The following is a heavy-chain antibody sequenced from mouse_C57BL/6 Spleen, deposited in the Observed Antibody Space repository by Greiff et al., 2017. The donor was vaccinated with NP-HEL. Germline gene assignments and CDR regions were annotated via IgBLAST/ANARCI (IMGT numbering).Heavy chain of an antibody. J-gene: IGHJ4*01. D-gene: IGHD1-1*01. V-gene: IGHV1-78*01. CDR1: GYTFTDHT. CDR3: ARRSLITTNAMDD. Sequence: VQLQQSDAELVKPGASVKISCKVSGYTFTDHTIHWMKQRPEQGLEWIGYIYPRDGSTKYNEKFKGKATLTADKSSSTAYMQLNSLTSEDSEVYFCARRSLITTNAMDDWGQGTSVTVSS. CDR2: IYPRDGST.